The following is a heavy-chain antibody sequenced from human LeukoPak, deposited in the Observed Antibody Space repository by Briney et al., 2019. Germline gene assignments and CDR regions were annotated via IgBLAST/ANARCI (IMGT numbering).Heavy chain of an antibody. CDR3: ARDQITMVRGVSRYYYYYYGMDV. CDR1: GGSFSGYY. V-gene: IGHV4-34*01. Sequence: SETLSLTCAVYGGSFSGYYWSWIRQPPGKGLEGIGEINHSGSTNYNPSLNSRVTISVDTSRNQFSLKLSSVTAADTAVYYCARDQITMVRGVSRYYYYYYGMDVWGKGTTVTVSS. D-gene: IGHD3-10*01. J-gene: IGHJ6*04. CDR2: INHSGST.